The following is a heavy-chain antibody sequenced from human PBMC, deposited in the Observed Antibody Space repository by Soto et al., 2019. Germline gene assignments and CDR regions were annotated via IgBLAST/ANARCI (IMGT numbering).Heavy chain of an antibody. J-gene: IGHJ5*02. CDR2: INAGNGNT. D-gene: IGHD2-8*01. V-gene: IGHV1-3*01. Sequence: GASVKVSCKASGYTFTSYAMHWVRPAPGQRLEWMGWINAGNGNTNYAQKLQGRVTMTTDTSTSTAYMELRSLRSDDTAVYYCARDSIVLMVYAIDWFDPWGQGTLVTVSS. CDR3: ARDSIVLMVYAIDWFDP. CDR1: GYTFTSYA.